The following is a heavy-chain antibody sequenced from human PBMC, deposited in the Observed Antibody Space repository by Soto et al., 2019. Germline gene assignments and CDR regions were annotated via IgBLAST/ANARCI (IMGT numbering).Heavy chain of an antibody. CDR2: IKQDGSEK. Sequence: EVQLVESGGGLVQPGGSLRLSCAASGFTFSSYWMSWVRQAPGKGLEWVANIKQDGSEKYYVDSVKGRFTISRDNAQNSLYLQMNSLRAEDTAVYYFAIVGGSYSNDAFDICGQGTMVTVSS. CDR1: GFTFSSYW. CDR3: AIVGGSYSNDAFDI. D-gene: IGHD2-15*01. V-gene: IGHV3-7*01. J-gene: IGHJ3*02.